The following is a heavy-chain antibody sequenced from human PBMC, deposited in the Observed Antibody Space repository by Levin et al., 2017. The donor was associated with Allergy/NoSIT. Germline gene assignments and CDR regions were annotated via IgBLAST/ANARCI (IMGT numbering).Heavy chain of an antibody. D-gene: IGHD3-16*02. CDR1: GGSISSDN. CDR3: ARFVWGSYRGFDY. J-gene: IGHJ4*02. Sequence: ETLSLTCTVSGGSISSDNWSWIRQPPGKGLEWRGEREEKGKKKKKRGRKRRVTLSVDTSKNQFSLKLSSVTPADTAVYYCARFVWGSYRGFDYWGQGTLVTVSS. V-gene: IGHV4-59*01. CDR2: REEKGKK.